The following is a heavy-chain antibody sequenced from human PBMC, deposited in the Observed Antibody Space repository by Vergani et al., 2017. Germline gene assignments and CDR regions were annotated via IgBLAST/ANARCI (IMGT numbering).Heavy chain of an antibody. CDR2: IYYSGST. Sequence: QVQLQESGPGLVKPSETLSLTCAVSGYSISSGYYWGWIRQPPGKGLEWIGYIYYSGSTYYNPSLKSRVTISVDTSKNQFSLKLSSVTAADTAVYYCARDVCSGGSCYSDYWGQGTLVTVSS. V-gene: IGHV4-38-2*02. J-gene: IGHJ4*02. CDR3: ARDVCSGGSCYSDY. D-gene: IGHD2-15*01. CDR1: GYSISSGYY.